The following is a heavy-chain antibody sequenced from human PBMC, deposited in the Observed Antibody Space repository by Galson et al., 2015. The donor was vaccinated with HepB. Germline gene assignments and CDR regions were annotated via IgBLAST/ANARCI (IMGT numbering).Heavy chain of an antibody. J-gene: IGHJ5*02. Sequence: SVTVSCKASGYTFTSYAMHWVRQAPGQRLEWMGWINAGNGNTKYSQKFQGRVTITRDTSASTAYMEVSSLRSEDTAVYYCARDSSYYGSGSYFFNWFDPWGQGTLVTVSS. CDR2: INAGNGNT. CDR1: GYTFTSYA. D-gene: IGHD3-10*01. V-gene: IGHV1-3*01. CDR3: ARDSSYYGSGSYFFNWFDP.